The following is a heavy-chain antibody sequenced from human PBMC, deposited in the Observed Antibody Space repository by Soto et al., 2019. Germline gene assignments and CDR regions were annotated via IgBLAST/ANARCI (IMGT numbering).Heavy chain of an antibody. D-gene: IGHD3-22*01. Sequence: GGSLRLSCAASGFTFSSYAMSWVRQAPGKGLEWVSAISGSGGSTYYADCVKGRFTISRDNSKNTLYLQMNRLRAEDTVVYDGAKPCYYDSSGYQGDAFDIWGQGTMVTVSS. J-gene: IGHJ3*02. CDR2: ISGSGGST. CDR1: GFTFSSYA. CDR3: AKPCYYDSSGYQGDAFDI. V-gene: IGHV3-23*01.